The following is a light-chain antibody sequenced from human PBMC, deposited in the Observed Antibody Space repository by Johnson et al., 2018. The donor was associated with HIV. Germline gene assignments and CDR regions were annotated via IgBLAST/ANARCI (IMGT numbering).Light chain of an antibody. CDR1: SSNIGNNY. J-gene: IGLJ1*01. Sequence: QSVLTQPPSVSAAPGQKVTISCSGSSSNIGNNYVSWYQQLPGTAPKLLIYDNNKRPSGFPDRCSGSKSGTSATLGITGRQTGDEADYYCGTWDSSLSAYVFGTGNKVTVV. V-gene: IGLV1-51*01. CDR3: GTWDSSLSAYV. CDR2: DNN.